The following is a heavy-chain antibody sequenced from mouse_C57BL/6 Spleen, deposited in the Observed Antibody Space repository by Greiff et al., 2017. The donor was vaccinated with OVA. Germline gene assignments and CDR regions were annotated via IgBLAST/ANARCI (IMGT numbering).Heavy chain of an antibody. Sequence: VQLQQSGAELVKPGASVKISCKASGYAFSSYWMNWVKQRPGKGLEWIGQIYPGDGDTNYNGKFKGKATLTADKSSSTAYMQLSSLTSEDSAFYFCARSDCGSSYWYFDVWGTGTTVTVSS. CDR1: GYAFSSYW. CDR2: IYPGDGDT. V-gene: IGHV1-80*01. CDR3: ARSDCGSSYWYFDV. J-gene: IGHJ1*03. D-gene: IGHD1-1*01.